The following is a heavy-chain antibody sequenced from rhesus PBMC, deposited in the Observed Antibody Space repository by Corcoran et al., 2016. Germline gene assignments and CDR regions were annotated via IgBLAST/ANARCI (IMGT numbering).Heavy chain of an antibody. CDR3: ARDGENWGDLDY. V-gene: IGHV4-147*01. CDR2: ICVSTGTT. CDR1: GYSISSNY. J-gene: IGHJ4*01. D-gene: IGHD3-34*01. Sequence: QVQLQESGPGLVKPSETLSLTCAVSGYSISSNYWSWIRQPPGKGLEWIGFICVSTGTTHSNPSLRRRGTISTDTSKNQFSLKLSSVTAADTAVYYCARDGENWGDLDYWGQGVLVTVSS.